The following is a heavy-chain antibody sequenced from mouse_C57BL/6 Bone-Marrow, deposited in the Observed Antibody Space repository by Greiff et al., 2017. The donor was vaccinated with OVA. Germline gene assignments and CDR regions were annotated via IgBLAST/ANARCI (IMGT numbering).Heavy chain of an antibody. Sequence: VQLQQSGPGMVKPSQSLSLTCTVTGYSITSGYDWHWIRHFPGNKLEWMGYISYSGSPNYNPSLQSRISITHDTSKNHFFLKLNSVTTEDTATYYCAGYGNIFGCWGQGTLVTVA. CDR3: AGYGNIFGC. J-gene: IGHJ3*01. CDR2: ISYSGSP. CDR1: GYSITSGYD. V-gene: IGHV3-1*01. D-gene: IGHD2-1*01.